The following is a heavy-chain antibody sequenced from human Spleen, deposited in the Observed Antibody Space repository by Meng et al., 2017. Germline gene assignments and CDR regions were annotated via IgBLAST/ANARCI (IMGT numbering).Heavy chain of an antibody. CDR1: GFRFSRLW. D-gene: IGHD3-22*01. J-gene: IGHJ6*02. Sequence: GESLKISCAASGFRFSRLWMNWVRQSPGKGLEWLANIKQDGSEIYFVDSLKGRFTISRDNAKNSLYLQMNNLRAEDTAVYYCARSDYDNSGYYYYNYAMDVWGQGTTVTVSS. V-gene: IGHV3-7*01. CDR3: ARSDYDNSGYYYYNYAMDV. CDR2: IKQDGSEI.